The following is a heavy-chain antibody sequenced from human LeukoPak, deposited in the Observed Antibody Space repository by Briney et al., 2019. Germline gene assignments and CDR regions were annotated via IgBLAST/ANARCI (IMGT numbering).Heavy chain of an antibody. Sequence: SVKVSCKASGGTFGSYSITWVRQAPGQGLEWMGGIIPIFGTANYAQKFQGRVTITADKSTSTAYMELSSLRSEDTAVYYCASYYDSSGYPRAFDIWGQGTMVTVSS. CDR1: GGTFGSYS. D-gene: IGHD3-22*01. CDR2: IIPIFGTA. CDR3: ASYYDSSGYPRAFDI. V-gene: IGHV1-69*06. J-gene: IGHJ3*02.